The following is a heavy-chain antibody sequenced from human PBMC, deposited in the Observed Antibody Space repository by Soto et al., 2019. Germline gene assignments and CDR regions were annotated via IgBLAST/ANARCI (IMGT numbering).Heavy chain of an antibody. J-gene: IGHJ4*02. CDR3: TTHYSASFRG. CDR1: GFTVTYAW. CDR2: IKSKIDGGTI. D-gene: IGHD4-4*01. V-gene: IGHV3-15*01. Sequence: EVQLVESGGGLVKPGGSLRLSCAVSGFTVTYAWMSWVRQAPGKGLEWVGRIKSKIDGGTIDYAAPVKGRFTISRDDSENTLYLQMDSLKIEDTAVYYCTTHYSASFRGWGQGTVVTVSS.